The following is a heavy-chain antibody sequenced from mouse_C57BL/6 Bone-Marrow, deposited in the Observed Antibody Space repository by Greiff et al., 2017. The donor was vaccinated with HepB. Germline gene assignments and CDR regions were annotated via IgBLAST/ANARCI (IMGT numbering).Heavy chain of an antibody. CDR3: ARRDYGSSLDY. Sequence: DVKLVESGGGLVQPGGSLSLSCAASGFTFTDYYMSWVRQPPGKALEWLGFIRNKANGYTTEYSGSVKGRFTISRDNSQSIIYLQMNALRAEDSATYYCARRDYGSSLDYWGQGTTLTVSS. V-gene: IGHV7-3*01. D-gene: IGHD1-1*01. CDR2: IRNKANGYTT. CDR1: GFTFTDYY. J-gene: IGHJ2*01.